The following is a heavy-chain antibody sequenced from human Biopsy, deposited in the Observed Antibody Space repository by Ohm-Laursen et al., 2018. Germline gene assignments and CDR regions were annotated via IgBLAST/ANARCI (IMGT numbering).Heavy chain of an antibody. Sequence: CAASGFTFSNYYMHWVRQAPGKGLLWVSRIKRDGTTTDYAESVKGRFTISRDNAKNTLYLQMNSLRAEDTAVYYCARGGFFAYSTFDYWGQGALVTVSS. CDR2: IKRDGTTT. D-gene: IGHD4-11*01. V-gene: IGHV3-74*01. J-gene: IGHJ4*02. CDR3: ARGGFFAYSTFDY. CDR1: GFTFSNYY.